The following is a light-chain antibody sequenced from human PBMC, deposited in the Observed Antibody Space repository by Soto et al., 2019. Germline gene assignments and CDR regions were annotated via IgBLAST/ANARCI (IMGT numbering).Light chain of an antibody. CDR1: QNVNGW. Sequence: DIQMTQSPSTLSASVGDRVTITCRASQNVNGWVAWHQHKPGKAPKLLIYKASSLESGVPSRFSGSGFGTEFTLTISSLQSDDFATYYCQQYNGHPLTFGGGTKVEIK. J-gene: IGKJ4*01. V-gene: IGKV1-5*03. CDR2: KAS. CDR3: QQYNGHPLT.